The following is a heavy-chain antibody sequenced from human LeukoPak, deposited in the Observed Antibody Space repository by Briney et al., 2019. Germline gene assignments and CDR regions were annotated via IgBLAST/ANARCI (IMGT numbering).Heavy chain of an antibody. CDR3: ARGQGD. Sequence: PGGSLRLSCAASGFAVSAYYMSWVRQAPGKGLEWVSVIYTGGSTSYAASVRGRFTISRDNSKNTVYLQMNSLRAEDTAIYYCARGQGDWGQGTLVTVSS. CDR1: GFAVSAYY. J-gene: IGHJ4*02. CDR2: IYTGGST. V-gene: IGHV3-53*01.